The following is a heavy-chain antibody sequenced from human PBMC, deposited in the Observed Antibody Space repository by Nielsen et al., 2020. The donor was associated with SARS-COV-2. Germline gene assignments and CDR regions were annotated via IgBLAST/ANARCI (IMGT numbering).Heavy chain of an antibody. V-gene: IGHV1-69*13. D-gene: IGHD6-13*01. CDR1: GFTFSSYG. CDR3: ARLYSSSLYFDY. CDR2: IIPIFGTA. J-gene: IGHJ4*02. Sequence: SVKVSCKASGFTFSSYGVIWVRQVPGQGLEWMGGIIPIFGTANYAQKFQGRVTITADESTSTAYMELSSLRSEDTAVYYCARLYSSSLYFDYWGQGTLVTVSS.